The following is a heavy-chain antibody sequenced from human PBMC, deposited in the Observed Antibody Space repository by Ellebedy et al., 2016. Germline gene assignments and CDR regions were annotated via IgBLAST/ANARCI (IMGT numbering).Heavy chain of an antibody. D-gene: IGHD3-22*01. V-gene: IGHV4-59*01. CDR2: IYYSGST. J-gene: IGHJ6*02. CDR3: ARARDYYDSSGYYYYYYYGMDV. Sequence: SETLSLTXTVSGGSISSYYWSWIRQPPGKGLEWIGYIYYSGSTNYNPSLKSRVTISVDTSKNQFSLKLSSVTAADTAVYYCARARDYYDSSGYYYYYYYGMDVWGQGTTVTVSS. CDR1: GGSISSYY.